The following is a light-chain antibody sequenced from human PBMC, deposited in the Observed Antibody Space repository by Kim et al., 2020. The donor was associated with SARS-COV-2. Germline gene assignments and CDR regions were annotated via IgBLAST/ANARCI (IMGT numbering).Light chain of an antibody. CDR2: VGSGGVVG. V-gene: IGLV9-49*01. Sequence: QLVLTQPPSASASLGASVTLPCTLSSGYSTYKVDCYQQRPGMGPRFVMRVGSGGVVGFKGDSIPDRVSVLGSGLIRNLTINNIQEEHESDYHCGTDHSHGNDAVWVFGGGTQLTVL. J-gene: IGLJ3*02. CDR1: SGYSTYK. CDR3: GTDHSHGNDAVWV.